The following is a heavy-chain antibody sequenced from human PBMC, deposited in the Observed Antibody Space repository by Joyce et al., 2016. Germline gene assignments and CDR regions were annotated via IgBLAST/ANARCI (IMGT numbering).Heavy chain of an antibody. CDR3: ARGGYYVAGADWFHP. CDR1: GFPFSDSW. Sequence: EVQLVESGGGLVQPGGSLRLSCAAFGFPFSDSWLHWVRQVSGKGRSEGSLMSSDGSTTSHADSVKGRFTISRDNAKNTLFLQMNSLRAEDTAVYYCARGGYYVAGADWFHPWGQGTLVTVSS. V-gene: IGHV3-74*01. CDR2: MSSDGSTT. D-gene: IGHD3-10*02. J-gene: IGHJ5*02.